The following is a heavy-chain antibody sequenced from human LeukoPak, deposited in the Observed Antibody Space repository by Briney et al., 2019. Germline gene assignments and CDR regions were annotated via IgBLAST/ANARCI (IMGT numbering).Heavy chain of an antibody. J-gene: IGHJ5*02. CDR2: IATAGDT. D-gene: IGHD4-23*01. CDR3: ARGLLDYGGSNRFDP. Sequence: GGSLRLSCAASGFTLSKYDMHWVRQRIGKGLESVSSIATAGDTYYQGSVKGRFAISRENAKNSLYLQLNSLRAEDTAVYYCARGLLDYGGSNRFDPWGQGTLVTVSS. V-gene: IGHV3-13*04. CDR1: GFTLSKYD.